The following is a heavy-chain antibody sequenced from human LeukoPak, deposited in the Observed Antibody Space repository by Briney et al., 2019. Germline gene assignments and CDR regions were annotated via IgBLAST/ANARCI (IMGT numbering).Heavy chain of an antibody. CDR1: GYSISSGYY. D-gene: IGHD5-18*01. Sequence: PSETLSLTCTVSGYSISSGYYWGWLRQPPGKGLEWIGSIYHSGSTYYNPFLKSRVTISVDTSKNQFSLKLNSVTAADTAVYYCATIRGFSYGYSDYWGQGTLVTVSS. V-gene: IGHV4-38-2*02. CDR2: IYHSGST. CDR3: ATIRGFSYGYSDY. J-gene: IGHJ4*02.